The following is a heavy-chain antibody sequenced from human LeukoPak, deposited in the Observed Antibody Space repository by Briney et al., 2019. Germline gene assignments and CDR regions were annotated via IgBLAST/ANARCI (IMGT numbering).Heavy chain of an antibody. D-gene: IGHD3-16*02. V-gene: IGHV3-23*01. CDR3: AKDSYDYVWGSYPSFDY. J-gene: IGHJ4*02. CDR2: ISGSGGST. Sequence: GGSLRLSCAASGSTFSSYAMSWVRQAPGKGLEWVSAISGSGGSTYYADSVKGRFTISRDNSKNTLYLQMNSLRAEDTAVYYCAKDSYDYVWGSYPSFDYWGQGTLVTVSS. CDR1: GSTFSSYA.